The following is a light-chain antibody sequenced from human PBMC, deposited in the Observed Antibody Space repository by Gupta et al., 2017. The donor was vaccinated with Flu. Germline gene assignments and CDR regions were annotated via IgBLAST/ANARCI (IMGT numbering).Light chain of an antibody. V-gene: IGKV1-5*03. CDR2: RAS. J-gene: IGKJ1*01. CDR3: QQYNTSPWT. CDR1: QSISRY. Sequence: DIQLTQSPSTLSASVGDRVTITCRANQSISRYLDWYQQKSGKAPKLLIYRASTLQSGVPSRFSGSGSGTEFTLTIGSLQPDDFASYYCQQYNTSPWTFGQGTKVEIK.